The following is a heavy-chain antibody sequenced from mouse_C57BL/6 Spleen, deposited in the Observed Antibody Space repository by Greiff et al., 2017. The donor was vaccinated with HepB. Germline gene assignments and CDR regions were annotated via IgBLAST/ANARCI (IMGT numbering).Heavy chain of an antibody. CDR2: INYDGSST. CDR3: ARDITTVVAKWYFDV. V-gene: IGHV5-16*01. J-gene: IGHJ1*03. D-gene: IGHD1-1*01. Sequence: EVKLMESEGGLVQPGSSMKLSCTASGFTFSDYYMAWVRQVPEKGLEWVANINYDGSSTYYLDSLKSRFIISRDNAKNLLYLQMSSLKSEDTATYYCARDITTVVAKWYFDVWGTGTTVTVSS. CDR1: GFTFSDYY.